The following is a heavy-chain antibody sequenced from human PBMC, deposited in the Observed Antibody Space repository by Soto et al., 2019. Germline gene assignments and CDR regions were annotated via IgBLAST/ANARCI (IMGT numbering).Heavy chain of an antibody. J-gene: IGHJ6*02. D-gene: IGHD2-2*01. Sequence: TLSLTCAISGDSVSSNSAAWNWIRQSPSRGLEWLGRTYYRSKWYNDYAVSVKSRITINPDTSKNQFSLQLNSVTPEDTSVYYCAREWDIVVVPAAMLGYYGMDVWGQGTKVTVSS. V-gene: IGHV6-1*01. CDR3: AREWDIVVVPAAMLGYYGMDV. CDR2: TYYRSKWYN. CDR1: GDSVSSNSAA.